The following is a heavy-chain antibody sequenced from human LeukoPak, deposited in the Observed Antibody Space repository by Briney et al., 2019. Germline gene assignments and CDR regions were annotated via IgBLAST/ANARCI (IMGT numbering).Heavy chain of an antibody. CDR2: ISASGHAT. D-gene: IGHD1-26*01. CDR1: GFTLSSYA. Sequence: GGSLRLSCAASGFTLSSYAMSWVRQAPGKGLEAPGKGLEWASTISASGHATYYPDSVRGRFTISRDNSKSTLHLQMDSLRAEDSALYYCAKWPEGATPKFHHWGQGTLVTVSS. V-gene: IGHV3-23*01. J-gene: IGHJ4*02. CDR3: AKWPEGATPKFHH.